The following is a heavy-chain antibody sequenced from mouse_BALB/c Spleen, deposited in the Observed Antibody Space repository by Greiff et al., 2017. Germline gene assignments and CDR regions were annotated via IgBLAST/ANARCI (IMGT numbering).Heavy chain of an antibody. V-gene: IGHV3-8*02. CDR3: ARFDEGYYAMDY. CDR2: ISYSGST. Sequence: VQLKQSGPSLVKPSQTLSLTCSVTGDTITSGYWNWIRKFPGNKLEYMGYISYSGSTYYNPSLKSRISITRDTSKNQYYLQLNSVTTEDTATYYCARFDEGYYAMDYWGQGTSVTVSS. CDR1: GDTITSGY. J-gene: IGHJ4*01.